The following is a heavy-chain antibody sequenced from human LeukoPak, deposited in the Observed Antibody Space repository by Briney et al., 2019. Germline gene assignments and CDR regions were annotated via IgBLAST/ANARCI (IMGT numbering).Heavy chain of an antibody. CDR1: GGSISSSSYY. J-gene: IGHJ5*02. V-gene: IGHV4-39*07. D-gene: IGHD6-19*01. CDR2: IYYSGST. Sequence: SETLSLTCTVSGGSISSSSYYWGWIRQPPGKGLAWIGSIYYSGSTYYNPSLKSRVTISVDTSKNQFSLKLSSVTAADTAVYYCARGQSVARFDPWGQGTLVTVSS. CDR3: ARGQSVARFDP.